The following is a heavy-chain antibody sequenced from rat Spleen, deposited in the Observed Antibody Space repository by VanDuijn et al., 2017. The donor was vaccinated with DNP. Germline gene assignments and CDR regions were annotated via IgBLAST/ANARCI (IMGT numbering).Heavy chain of an antibody. CDR1: GFSLTDYN. V-gene: IGHV2-19*01. CDR2: IESGGNT. J-gene: IGHJ2*01. Sequence: QVQLKESGPGLVQPSQTLSLTCTVSGFSLTDYNIVWVRQPPGKALEWIAAIESGGNTFYNSALKSRLSISRDTSKSQVFLKMNSLQTEDTAIYYCTRGGSGYFDYWGQGVMVTVSS. CDR3: TRGGSGYFDY. D-gene: IGHD1-1*01.